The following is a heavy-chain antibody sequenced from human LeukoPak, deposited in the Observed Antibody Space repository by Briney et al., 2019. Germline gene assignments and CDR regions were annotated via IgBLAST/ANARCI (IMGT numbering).Heavy chain of an antibody. J-gene: IGHJ3*02. V-gene: IGHV4-4*02. CDR3: ARGAPPTYYYGSGRPNDAFDI. D-gene: IGHD3-10*01. Sequence: PSETLSLTCAVSGGSISSSNWWSWVRQPPGKGLEWIGEIYHSGSTNYNPSLKSRVTISVDKSKNQFSLKLSSVTAADTAVYYCARGAPPTYYYGSGRPNDAFDIWGQGTMVTVSS. CDR2: IYHSGST. CDR1: GGSISSSNW.